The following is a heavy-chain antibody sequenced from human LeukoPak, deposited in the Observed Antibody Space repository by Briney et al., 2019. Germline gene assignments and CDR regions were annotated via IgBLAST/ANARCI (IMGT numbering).Heavy chain of an antibody. J-gene: IGHJ4*02. CDR1: GFTFSSYA. Sequence: PGGSLRLSCAASGFTFSSYAMSWVRQAPGKGLEWVSAIDSSDGSTYYADSVKGRFTISRDNSKNTLSLQMNSLRAEDTAIYYCAKDTVAVAGNYFDYWGQGTLVTVSS. V-gene: IGHV3-23*01. D-gene: IGHD6-19*01. CDR2: IDSSDGST. CDR3: AKDTVAVAGNYFDY.